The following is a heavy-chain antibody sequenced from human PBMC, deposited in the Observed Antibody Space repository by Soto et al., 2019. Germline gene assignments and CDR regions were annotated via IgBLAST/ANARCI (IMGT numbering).Heavy chain of an antibody. J-gene: IGHJ4*01. D-gene: IGHD3-3*01. CDR2: VKSKNDGGTT. Sequence: PGGSLRLSYAASGFTFSNAWINWVRQAPGKGLEWVGRVKSKNDGGTTDFAAPVKGRFAISRDDSKNMVYLEMNSLQTEDTVIYYCTTDSYITSIIVRFDYWGHGTLVTVSS. V-gene: IGHV3-15*07. CDR1: GFTFSNAW. CDR3: TTDSYITSIIVRFDY.